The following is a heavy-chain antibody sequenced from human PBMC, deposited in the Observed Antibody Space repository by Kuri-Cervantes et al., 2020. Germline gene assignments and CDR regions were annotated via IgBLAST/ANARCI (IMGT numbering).Heavy chain of an antibody. V-gene: IGHV3-13*01. CDR1: GFTVRSYD. CDR2: IGTAGDT. J-gene: IGHJ5*02. D-gene: IGHD6-19*01. Sequence: LSLTCAASGFTVRSYDMHWVRQATGKGLKWVSAIGTAGDTYADSVKGRFTISRDNSKNTLYLQMYNLRAADTAIYYCAKDRGFSSGGGWFDPWGQGTLVTVSS. CDR3: AKDRGFSSGGGWFDP.